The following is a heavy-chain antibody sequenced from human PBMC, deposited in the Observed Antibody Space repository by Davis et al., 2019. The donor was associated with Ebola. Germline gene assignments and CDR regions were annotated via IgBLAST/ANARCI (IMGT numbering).Heavy chain of an antibody. CDR3: ARASHMDV. V-gene: IGHV3-30*04. Sequence: GESLKISCTDSVITFSSYAMTWVRQAPGKGLEWVAVISYDGSNKYYADSVKGRFTISRDNSKNTLYLQMNSLRAEDTAVYYCARASHMDVWGQGTTVTVSS. J-gene: IGHJ6*02. CDR1: VITFSSYA. CDR2: ISYDGSNK.